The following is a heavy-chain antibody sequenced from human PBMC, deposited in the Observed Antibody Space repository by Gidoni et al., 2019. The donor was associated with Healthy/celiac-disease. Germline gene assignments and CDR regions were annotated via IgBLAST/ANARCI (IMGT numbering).Heavy chain of an antibody. CDR2: INPNSGGT. CDR1: GDTFTGYY. V-gene: IGHV1-2*02. CDR3: ARVLKYSSSFFGY. Sequence: QVQLVQSGAEVKKPGASVKVSCTASGDTFTGYYMHWVRQAPGQGLEWMGWINPNSGGTNYAQKFQGRVTMTRDTSISTAYMELSRLRSDDTAVYYCARVLKYSSSFFGYWGQGTLVTVSS. D-gene: IGHD6-6*01. J-gene: IGHJ4*02.